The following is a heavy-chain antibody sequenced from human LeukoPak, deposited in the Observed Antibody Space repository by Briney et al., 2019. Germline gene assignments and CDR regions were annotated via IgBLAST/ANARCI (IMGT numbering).Heavy chain of an antibody. V-gene: IGHV3-66*01. J-gene: IGHJ4*02. D-gene: IGHD1-14*01. CDR2: IYSGGST. CDR3: ARGNPTYFDY. CDR1: GFTVSSNY. Sequence: PGGSLRLSCAAPGFTVSSNYMSWVRQAPGQGLEWVSVIYSGGSTYYADSVKGRFTISRDNSKNTLYLQMNSLRAEDTAVYYCARGNPTYFDYWGQGTLVTVSS.